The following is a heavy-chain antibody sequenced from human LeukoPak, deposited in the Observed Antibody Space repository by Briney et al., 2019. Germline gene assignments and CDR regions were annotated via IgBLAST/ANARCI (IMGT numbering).Heavy chain of an antibody. CDR3: AKVEGSGYYDFWSGSENWFDP. D-gene: IGHD3-3*01. Sequence: GGSLRLSCAASGFTFSSYWMHWVRQAPGKGLVWVSHINSDGSSTNYADSVKGRSTISRDNSKNTLYLQMSSLRAEDTAVYYCAKVEGSGYYDFWSGSENWFDPWGQGTLVTVSS. V-gene: IGHV3-74*01. CDR2: INSDGSST. CDR1: GFTFSSYW. J-gene: IGHJ5*02.